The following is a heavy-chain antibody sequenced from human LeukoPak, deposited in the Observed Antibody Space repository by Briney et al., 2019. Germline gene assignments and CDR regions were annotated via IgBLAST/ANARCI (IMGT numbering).Heavy chain of an antibody. CDR1: GFTFSSHW. V-gene: IGHV3-74*01. J-gene: IGHJ4*02. Sequence: PGGSLRLSCAASGFTFSSHWMHWVRQAPGKGLVWVSRINSDGSSTSYADSVKGRFTISRDNAKNSLYLQMNSLRAEDTAVYYCARGDDILTGAVDYWGQGTLVTVSS. D-gene: IGHD3-9*01. CDR3: ARGDDILTGAVDY. CDR2: INSDGSST.